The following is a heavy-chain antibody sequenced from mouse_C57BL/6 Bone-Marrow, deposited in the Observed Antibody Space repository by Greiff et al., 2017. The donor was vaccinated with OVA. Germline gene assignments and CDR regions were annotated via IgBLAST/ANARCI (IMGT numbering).Heavy chain of an antibody. CDR2: IRNKANGYTT. CDR1: GFTFTDYY. Sequence: EVQVVESGGGLVQPGGSLSLSCAASGFTFTDYYMSWVRQPPGKALEWLGFIRNKANGYTTEYSASVKGRFTISRDNSQSILYLQMNALRAEDSATYYCARYNRLPYYYAMDYWGQGTSVTVSS. CDR3: ARYNRLPYYYAMDY. D-gene: IGHD2-2*01. V-gene: IGHV7-3*01. J-gene: IGHJ4*01.